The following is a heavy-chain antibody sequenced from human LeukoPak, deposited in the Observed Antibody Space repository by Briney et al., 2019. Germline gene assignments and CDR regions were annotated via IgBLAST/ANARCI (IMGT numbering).Heavy chain of an antibody. Sequence: SETLSLTCTVSGGSIYNYYWSWIRQPAGKGLEWIGRIYTRGSTNYNPSLKSRVTMSVDTSKNQFSLKLSSVTAADTAVYYCARDYIIGSSTGLGVGRASYGMDVWGQGTTVTVSS. CDR2: IYTRGST. V-gene: IGHV4-4*07. D-gene: IGHD2-2*01. CDR1: GGSIYNYY. CDR3: ARDYIIGSSTGLGVGRASYGMDV. J-gene: IGHJ6*02.